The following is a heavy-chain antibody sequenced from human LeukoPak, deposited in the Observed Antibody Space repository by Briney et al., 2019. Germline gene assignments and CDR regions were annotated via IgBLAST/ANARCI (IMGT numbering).Heavy chain of an antibody. CDR3: AGEIDSSSSFDY. D-gene: IGHD6-6*01. CDR2: IYYSGST. V-gene: IGHV4-59*11. CDR1: GGSISSHY. Sequence: SETLSLTCTVSGGSISSHYWSWIRQPPGKGLEWIGYIYYSGSTNYNPSLKSRVTISVDTSKNQFSLKLSPVTAADTAVYYCAGEIDSSSSFDYWGQGTLVTVSS. J-gene: IGHJ4*02.